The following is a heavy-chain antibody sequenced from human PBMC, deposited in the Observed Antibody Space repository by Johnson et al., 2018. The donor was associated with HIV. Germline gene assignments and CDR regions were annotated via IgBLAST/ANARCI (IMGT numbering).Heavy chain of an antibody. Sequence: VQLVESGGGVVQPGGSLRLSCAASGFTVSSNYMSWVHQAPGKGLVWVSRIKSDGSSTTYADSVKGRFTISRDNAKNTLYLQMNSLRAEDTAVYYCARDLHDSSGYYYEGDAFDIWGPGTMVTVSS. D-gene: IGHD3-22*01. CDR2: IKSDGSST. CDR3: ARDLHDSSGYYYEGDAFDI. V-gene: IGHV3-74*01. J-gene: IGHJ3*02. CDR1: GFTVSSNY.